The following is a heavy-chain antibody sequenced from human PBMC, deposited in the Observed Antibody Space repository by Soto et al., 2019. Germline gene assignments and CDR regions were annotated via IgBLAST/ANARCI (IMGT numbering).Heavy chain of an antibody. J-gene: IGHJ6*02. CDR2: TYYSGST. D-gene: IGHD3-10*01. V-gene: IGHV4-31*03. Sequence: QVQLQESGPGLVKPSQTLSLTCTVSGGSISSGGYYWSWIRQHPGKGLEWIGYTYYSGSTYYNPSLKSRVTISVDTSKNQFSLKLSSVTAADTAVYYCAGVVWFWAGVGMDVWGQGTTVTVSS. CDR3: AGVVWFWAGVGMDV. CDR1: GGSISSGGYY.